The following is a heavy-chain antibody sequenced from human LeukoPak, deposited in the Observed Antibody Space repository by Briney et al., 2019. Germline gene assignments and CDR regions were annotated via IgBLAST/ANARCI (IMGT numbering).Heavy chain of an antibody. CDR3: ARGDDYSNYRWFDP. CDR2: IYYSGST. V-gene: IGHV4-30-4*08. CDR1: GGSISSGDYY. J-gene: IGHJ5*02. D-gene: IGHD4-11*01. Sequence: SETLSLTCTVSGGSISSGDYYWSWIRQPPGKGLEWIGYIYYSGSTYYNPSLKSRVTISVDTSKNQFSLKLSSVTAADTAVYYCARGDDYSNYRWFDPWGQGTLVTVSS.